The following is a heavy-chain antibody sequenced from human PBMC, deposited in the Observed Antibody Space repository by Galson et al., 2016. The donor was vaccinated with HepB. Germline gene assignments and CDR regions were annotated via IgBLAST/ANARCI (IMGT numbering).Heavy chain of an antibody. CDR3: ARKDYVRGVDY. CDR2: VYSGGVT. V-gene: IGHV3-53*01. CDR1: GFTVSNNY. J-gene: IGHJ4*02. D-gene: IGHD3-10*02. Sequence: SLRLSCAASGFTVSNNYMTWVRQAPGKELEWVSRVYSGGVTNYADSVKGRFTISRDNPQNTLYLQMNSPRAEDTAVYYCARKDYVRGVDYWGQGTLVTVSS.